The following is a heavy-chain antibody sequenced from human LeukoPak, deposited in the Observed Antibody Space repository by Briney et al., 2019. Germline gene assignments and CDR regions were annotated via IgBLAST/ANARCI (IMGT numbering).Heavy chain of an antibody. CDR3: ARDGSVAVAGVGIDY. D-gene: IGHD6-19*01. Sequence: PGGSLRLSCAASGFTFSSYWMSWVRQAPGKGLEWVANIKRDGSEKYYVDSVKGRFTISRDNAKNSLYLQMNSLRAEDTAVYYCARDGSVAVAGVGIDYWGQGTLVTVSS. J-gene: IGHJ4*02. CDR2: IKRDGSEK. CDR1: GFTFSSYW. V-gene: IGHV3-7*01.